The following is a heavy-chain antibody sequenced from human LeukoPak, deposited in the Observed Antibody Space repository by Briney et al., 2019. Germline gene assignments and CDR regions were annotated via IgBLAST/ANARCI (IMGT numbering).Heavy chain of an antibody. CDR3: AASDLIVVVDSYYFDY. CDR1: GGSVSDYY. CDR2: IYYTGST. J-gene: IGHJ4*02. V-gene: IGHV4-59*02. Sequence: SETLSLTCTISGGSVSDYYWSWIRQSPGKGLEWISYIYYTGSTTYNPSLKSRVTMSADTSKNQFSLKLSSATAADTAVYYCAASDLIVVVDSYYFDYWGQGTLVTVSS. D-gene: IGHD3-22*01.